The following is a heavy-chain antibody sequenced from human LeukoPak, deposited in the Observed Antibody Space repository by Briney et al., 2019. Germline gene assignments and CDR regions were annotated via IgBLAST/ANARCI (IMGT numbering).Heavy chain of an antibody. J-gene: IGHJ4*02. Sequence: GGSLRLSCAASRFTFSNYAMSWVRQAPGKGLEWVSGISSSGSSTYYADSVKGRFTISRDNAKNSLYLQMNSLRADDTAVYYCARDSRIAARLFDYWGQGTLVTVSS. CDR2: ISSSGSST. V-gene: IGHV3-23*01. CDR1: RFTFSNYA. CDR3: ARDSRIAARLFDY. D-gene: IGHD6-6*01.